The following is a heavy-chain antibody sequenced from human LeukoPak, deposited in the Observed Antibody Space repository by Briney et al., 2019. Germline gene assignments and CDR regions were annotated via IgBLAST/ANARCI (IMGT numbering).Heavy chain of an antibody. J-gene: IGHJ5*02. CDR1: GGSFSGYY. CDR2: INHSGST. V-gene: IGHV4-34*01. CDR3: ARRRHYDILTGYYKGRWFDP. Sequence: PSETLSLTCAVYGGSFSGYYWSWIRQPPGKGLEWIGEINHSGSTNYNPSLKSRVTISVDTSKNQFSLKLSAVTAADTAVYYCARRRHYDILTGYYKGRWFDPWGQGTLVTVSS. D-gene: IGHD3-9*01.